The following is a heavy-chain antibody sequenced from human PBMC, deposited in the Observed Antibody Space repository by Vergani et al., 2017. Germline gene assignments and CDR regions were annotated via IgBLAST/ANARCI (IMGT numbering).Heavy chain of an antibody. CDR1: GGSISSYY. CDR2: IYYSGST. Sequence: QVQLQESGPGLVKPSETLSLTCTVSGGSISSYYWSWIRQPPGKGLEWIGYIYYSGSTNYNPSLKSRVTISVDTSKNKFSLKLSSVTAADTAVYYCSRSKWFGEPMHYWGQGTLVTVSS. CDR3: SRSKWFGEPMHY. J-gene: IGHJ4*02. D-gene: IGHD3-10*01. V-gene: IGHV4-59*01.